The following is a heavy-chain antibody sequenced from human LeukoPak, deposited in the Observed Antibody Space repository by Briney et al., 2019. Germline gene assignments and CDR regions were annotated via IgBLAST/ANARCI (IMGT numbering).Heavy chain of an antibody. Sequence: GGSLRLSCAASGFTFSSYAMHWVRQAPGKGLEWVAVISYDGSNKYYADSVKGRFTISRDNSKNTLYLQMNGLRAEDTAVYYCARDGAAGDYPTYYFDYWGQGTLVTVSS. J-gene: IGHJ4*02. CDR2: ISYDGSNK. CDR3: ARDGAAGDYPTYYFDY. D-gene: IGHD4-17*01. V-gene: IGHV3-30*04. CDR1: GFTFSSYA.